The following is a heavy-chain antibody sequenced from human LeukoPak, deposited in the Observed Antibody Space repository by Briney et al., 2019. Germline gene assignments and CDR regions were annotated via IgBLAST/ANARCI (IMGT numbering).Heavy chain of an antibody. J-gene: IGHJ4*02. CDR3: ARKAPGNYFDY. V-gene: IGHV1-69*13. D-gene: IGHD2-2*01. CDR2: IIPIFGTA. CDR1: GGTFSSYA. Sequence: VASVKVSCKASGGTFSSYAISWVRQAPGQGLEWMGGIIPIFGTANYAQKFQGRVTITADESTSTAYMELSSLRSEDTAVYYCARKAPGNYFDYWGQGTLVTVSS.